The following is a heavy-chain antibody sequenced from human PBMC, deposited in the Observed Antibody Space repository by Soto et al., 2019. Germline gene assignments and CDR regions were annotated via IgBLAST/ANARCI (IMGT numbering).Heavy chain of an antibody. J-gene: IGHJ3*02. CDR3: ASLGSYSSSWTAFDI. CDR1: GGSFSAYY. V-gene: IGHV4-34*01. D-gene: IGHD6-13*01. CDR2: IDHSGGT. Sequence: PSETLSLTCAVYGGSFSAYYWTCIRQSPGKGLEWIGEIDHSGGTNYNPSLKSRVTISVDRSKNQFSLKLSSVTAADTAVYYCASLGSYSSSWTAFDIWGQGTMVTVS.